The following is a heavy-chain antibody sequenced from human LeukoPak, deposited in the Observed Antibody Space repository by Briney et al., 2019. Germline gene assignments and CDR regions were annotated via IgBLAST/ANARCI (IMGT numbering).Heavy chain of an antibody. J-gene: IGHJ3*02. CDR3: AREVYSYGYGAFDI. CDR1: GYTFTNYY. V-gene: IGHV1-46*01. CDR2: INPSGGST. Sequence: ASVKDSFKASGYTFTNYYMHGVRQAPGQGLAWMGIINPSGGSTSYAQKFQGRVTMTRDTSTSTVYMELSSLRSEDTAVYYCAREVYSYGYGAFDIWGQRTMVTVS. D-gene: IGHD5-18*01.